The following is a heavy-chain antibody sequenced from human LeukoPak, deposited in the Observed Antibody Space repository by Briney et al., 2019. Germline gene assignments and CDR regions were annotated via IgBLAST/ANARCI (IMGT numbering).Heavy chain of an antibody. J-gene: IGHJ5*02. CDR1: GFTFSSYS. D-gene: IGHD4-17*01. Sequence: GGSLRLSCAASGFTFSSYSMNWVRQAPGKGLEWVSYISSSSSYIYYADSVKGRFTISRDNAKNSLYLQMNSLRAEDTAVYYCAREASDYGDYAGEGVYNWFDPWGQGTQVTVSS. V-gene: IGHV3-21*01. CDR3: AREASDYGDYAGEGVYNWFDP. CDR2: ISSSSSYI.